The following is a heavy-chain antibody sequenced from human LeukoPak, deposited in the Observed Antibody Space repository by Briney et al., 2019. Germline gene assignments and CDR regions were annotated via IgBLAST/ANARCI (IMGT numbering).Heavy chain of an antibody. CDR2: IRSKAYGGTT. Sequence: GGSLRLSCTASGFTFGDYVMTWVRQAPGKGLEWVGFIRSKAYGGTTEYVASVKGRFTISRDDSKSIAYLQMNSLKTEDTAVYYCTRDLRHRIVPAAADYYYMDVWGKGTTVTVSS. CDR1: GFTFGDYV. D-gene: IGHD2-2*01. J-gene: IGHJ6*03. V-gene: IGHV3-49*04. CDR3: TRDLRHRIVPAAADYYYMDV.